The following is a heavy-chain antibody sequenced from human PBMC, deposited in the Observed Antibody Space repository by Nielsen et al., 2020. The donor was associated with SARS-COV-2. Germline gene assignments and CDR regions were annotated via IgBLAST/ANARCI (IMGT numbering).Heavy chain of an antibody. D-gene: IGHD5-18*01. CDR3: ARGGYSYGYGVYYYYGMDV. CDR2: IRSKANIYAT. J-gene: IGHJ6*02. Sequence: GGSLRLSCAASGFTFSGSSMHWVRQASGKGLEWIGRIRSKANIYATAYAASVKGRFTISRDDSKNTAYLQMNSLRAGDTAVYYCARGGYSYGYGVYYYYGMDVWGQGTTVTVSS. CDR1: GFTFSGSS. V-gene: IGHV3-73*01.